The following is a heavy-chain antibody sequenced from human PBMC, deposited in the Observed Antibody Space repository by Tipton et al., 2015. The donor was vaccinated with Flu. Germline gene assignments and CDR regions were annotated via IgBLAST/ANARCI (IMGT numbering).Heavy chain of an antibody. J-gene: IGHJ5*02. CDR2: TNQDGSEE. CDR3: ARFAGGP. D-gene: IGHD3-16*01. Sequence: SLRLSCAASGFPFSEFWVHWVRQAPGKGLEWVAHTNQDGSEEAYVESVKGRFTISRDNARNSLYLQMNSLRAEDTAVYHCARFAGGPWGQGTLVTVSS. CDR1: GFPFSEFW. V-gene: IGHV3-7*01.